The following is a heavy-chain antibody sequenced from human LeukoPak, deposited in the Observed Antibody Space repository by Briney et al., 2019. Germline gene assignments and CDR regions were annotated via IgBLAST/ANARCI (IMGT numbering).Heavy chain of an antibody. CDR1: GGSISNGSYY. J-gene: IGHJ4*02. V-gene: IGHV4-61*02. Sequence: PSQTLSLTCTVSGGSISNGSYYWSWIRQPAGKGLEWIGRIYTSGSTNYNPSLKSRVTISVDTSKNQFSLKLSSVTAADTAVYYCARDGGYSYGYVDFDYWGQGTLVTVSS. CDR2: IYTSGST. CDR3: ARDGGYSYGYVDFDY. D-gene: IGHD5-18*01.